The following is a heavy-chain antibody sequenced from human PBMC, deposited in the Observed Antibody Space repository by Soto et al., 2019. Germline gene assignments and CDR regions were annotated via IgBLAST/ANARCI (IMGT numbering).Heavy chain of an antibody. Sequence: GGSLRLSCAASGFTFSSYAMHWVRQAPGKGLEWVAVISYDGSNKYYADSVKGRFTISRDNSKNTLYLQMNSLRAEDTAVYYCARGRREVRGVIYFQHWGQGTLVTVSS. J-gene: IGHJ1*01. CDR2: ISYDGSNK. CDR3: ARGRREVRGVIYFQH. D-gene: IGHD3-10*01. V-gene: IGHV3-30-3*01. CDR1: GFTFSSYA.